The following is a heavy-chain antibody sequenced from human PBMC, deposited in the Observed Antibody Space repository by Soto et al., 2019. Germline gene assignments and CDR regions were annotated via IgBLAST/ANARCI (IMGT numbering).Heavy chain of an antibody. CDR3: ARVGPHGYSSSWLFDP. D-gene: IGHD6-13*01. J-gene: IGHJ5*02. V-gene: IGHV4-61*01. CDR2: IYYSGST. CDR1: GGSVSSGSYY. Sequence: SETLSLTCTVSGGSVSSGSYYWSWIRQPPGKGLEWIGYIYYSGSTNYNPSLKSRVTISVDTSKNQFSLKLSSVTAADTAVYYCARVGPHGYSSSWLFDPWGQGTLVTVSS.